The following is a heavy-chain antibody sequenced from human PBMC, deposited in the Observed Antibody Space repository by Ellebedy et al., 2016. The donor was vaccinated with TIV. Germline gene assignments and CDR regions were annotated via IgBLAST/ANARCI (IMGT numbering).Heavy chain of an antibody. CDR3: ARGVKFVGYNWFDP. J-gene: IGHJ5*02. D-gene: IGHD3-10*01. Sequence: SQTLSLTCXISGDSVSSNSAAWNWIRQSPSRGLEWLGRTYYRSKWYNDYAVSVKSRITINPDTSKNQFSLQLNSVTPEDTAVYYCARGVKFVGYNWFDPWGQGTLVTVSS. CDR2: TYYRSKWYN. CDR1: GDSVSSNSAA. V-gene: IGHV6-1*01.